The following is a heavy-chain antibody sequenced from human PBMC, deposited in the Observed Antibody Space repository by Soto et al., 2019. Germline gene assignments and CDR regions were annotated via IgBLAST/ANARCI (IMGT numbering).Heavy chain of an antibody. Sequence: QVHLVQSGAAVKKPESSVKVSCKAPGGTFSTYAISWVRQAPGQGLEWMGGIIPMFGTAKYAQRFQDRVTIPEDAPTDTVYMELSSLRSETTEVYFCASGIHLRLRRINNGYSGWGQGTLVSVSS. V-gene: IGHV1-69*12. CDR3: ASGIHLRLRRINNGYSG. CDR2: IIPMFGTA. D-gene: IGHD5-12*01. J-gene: IGHJ4*02. CDR1: GGTFSTYA.